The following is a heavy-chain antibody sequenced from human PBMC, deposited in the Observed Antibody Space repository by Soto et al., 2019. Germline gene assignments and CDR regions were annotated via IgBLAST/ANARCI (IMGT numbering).Heavy chain of an antibody. V-gene: IGHV3-21*01. J-gene: IGHJ5*02. CDR3: ARQPCSSPSCYPNYFDP. Sequence: EVQLVESGGGLVKPGGSLRLSCVASGFTFSKYSMNWVRQAPDKGLEWVSAISSGSSYIYYADSVKGRFTISSDNGENSLYLQINSLRTEDTAIYYCARQPCSSPSCYPNYFDPWGQGTLVTVSS. CDR2: ISSGSSYI. CDR1: GFTFSKYS. D-gene: IGHD2-2*01.